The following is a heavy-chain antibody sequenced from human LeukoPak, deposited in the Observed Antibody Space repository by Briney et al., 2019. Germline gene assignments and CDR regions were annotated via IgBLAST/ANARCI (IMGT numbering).Heavy chain of an antibody. D-gene: IGHD4-23*01. CDR3: ARDISYGGFDI. CDR2: ISSSGSTT. Sequence: PGGSLRLSCAASGFTFSRYYMNWVRQAPGKGLEWISYISSSGSTTIYADSVKGRFTVSRDNDKNSLSLQMESLRAEDTAVYYCARDISYGGFDIWGQGTMVTVSS. V-gene: IGHV3-11*01. CDR1: GFTFSRYY. J-gene: IGHJ3*02.